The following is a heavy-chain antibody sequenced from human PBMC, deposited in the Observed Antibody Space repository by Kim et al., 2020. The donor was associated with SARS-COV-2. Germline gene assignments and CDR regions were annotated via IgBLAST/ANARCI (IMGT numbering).Heavy chain of an antibody. J-gene: IGHJ4*02. CDR3: ARGRYSSSWYSFGPFDY. D-gene: IGHD6-13*01. V-gene: IGHV4-34*01. Sequence: LKSRVTISVDTSKTQFSLKLSSVTAADTAVYYCARGRYSSSWYSFGPFDYWGQGTLVTVSS.